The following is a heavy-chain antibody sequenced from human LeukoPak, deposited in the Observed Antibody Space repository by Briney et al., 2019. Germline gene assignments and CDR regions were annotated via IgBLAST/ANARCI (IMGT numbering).Heavy chain of an antibody. CDR2: IYPDDSDT. J-gene: IGHJ3*02. Sequence: GESLKISCTASGYSFSTHWIGWVRQMPGKGLEWMGIIYPDDSDTRYSPSFEGHVTFSVDKSKGTAYLRWSSLKASDTAIYFCARQKLLGDDVFDIWGQGTMVTVSS. D-gene: IGHD1-26*01. CDR3: ARQKLLGDDVFDI. V-gene: IGHV5-51*01. CDR1: GYSFSTHW.